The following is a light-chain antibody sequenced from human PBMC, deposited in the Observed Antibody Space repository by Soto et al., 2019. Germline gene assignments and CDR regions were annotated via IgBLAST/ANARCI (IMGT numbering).Light chain of an antibody. J-gene: IGKJ4*01. CDR1: QSIGRW. CDR3: QQSNTSPLT. V-gene: IGKV1-5*01. Sequence: DIQMTQSPSTLSASVGDRVTIACRASQSIGRWLAWYQQNAGKAPKRLIHDASTLQSLVPSRFSGSGSGTEFTLTISGLQPDDCTTDDCQQSNTSPLTFGGGTKVQIK. CDR2: DAS.